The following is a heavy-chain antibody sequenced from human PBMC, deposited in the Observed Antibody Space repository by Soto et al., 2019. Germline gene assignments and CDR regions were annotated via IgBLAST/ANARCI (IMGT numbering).Heavy chain of an antibody. CDR2: TYYKSKWYN. CDR1: GDSVSSDSAA. V-gene: IGHV6-1*01. Sequence: SQTLSLTCAISGDSVSSDSAAWNCIRQSPSRGLEWLGRTYYKSKWYNDYAVSVKSRITINSDSSKNQFSLQLNSVTPDDTAVYYCAREIEYCTNGLCYSNLWFDPWGQRTLVTVSS. J-gene: IGHJ5*02. CDR3: AREIEYCTNGLCYSNLWFDP. D-gene: IGHD2-8*01.